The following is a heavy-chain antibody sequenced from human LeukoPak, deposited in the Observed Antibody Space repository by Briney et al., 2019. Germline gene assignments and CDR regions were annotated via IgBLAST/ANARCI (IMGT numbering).Heavy chain of an antibody. CDR2: TVSRGTT. Sequence: GGSLRLSCAASGFTFTSDAMNWVRRAPGKGLEWVSSTVSRGTTQYADSVKGRFTVSRDTSKNTLYLQMNSLRADDTAVYYCAKCSTSAYTTGWCNWIDPWGQGTLVTVSS. CDR1: GFTFTSDA. V-gene: IGHV3-23*01. J-gene: IGHJ5*02. D-gene: IGHD6-19*01. CDR3: AKCSTSAYTTGWCNWIDP.